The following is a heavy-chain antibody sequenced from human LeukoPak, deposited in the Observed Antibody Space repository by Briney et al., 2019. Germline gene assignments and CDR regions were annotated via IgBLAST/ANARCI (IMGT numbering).Heavy chain of an antibody. D-gene: IGHD3-22*01. CDR1: GGSIRSYY. V-gene: IGHV4-59*01. CDR3: ARDMGDSSGYHAGSDP. Sequence: PSETLSLTCTVSGGSIRSYYWIWIRQPPGKGLEWIGYIYYSGSTNYNPSLKSRATISVDTSKNQFSLKLSSVTAADTAVYYCARDMGDSSGYHAGSDPWGQGTLVTVSS. CDR2: IYYSGST. J-gene: IGHJ5*02.